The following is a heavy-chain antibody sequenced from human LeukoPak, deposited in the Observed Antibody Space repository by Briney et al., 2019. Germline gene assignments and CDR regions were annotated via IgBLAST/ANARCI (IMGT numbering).Heavy chain of an antibody. CDR1: GFTFSSYS. Sequence: GGSLRLSCAASGFTFSSYSMIWVRQAPGKGLEWVSYISSSSTTIHYADSVKGRFTISRDNAKNSLYLQMDSLRDEATAVYYRARPNCGGTYGMDVWGQGTTVTVSS. CDR3: ARPNCGGTYGMDV. D-gene: IGHD2-21*01. J-gene: IGHJ6*02. CDR2: ISSSSTTI. V-gene: IGHV3-48*02.